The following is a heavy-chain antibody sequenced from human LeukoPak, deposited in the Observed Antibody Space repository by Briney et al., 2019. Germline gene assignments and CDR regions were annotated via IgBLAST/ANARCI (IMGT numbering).Heavy chain of an antibody. V-gene: IGHV1-2*02. D-gene: IGHD3-16*01. CDR1: GYTFTGYY. CDR3: ARVLDLSKRGLDAFDI. Sequence: ASVKVSCKASGYTFTGYYMHWVRQAPGQGLEWMGWINPNSGGTNYAQKFQGRVTMTRDTSISTAYMELSRLGSDDTAVYYCARVLDLSKRGLDAFDIWGQGTMVTVSS. CDR2: INPNSGGT. J-gene: IGHJ3*02.